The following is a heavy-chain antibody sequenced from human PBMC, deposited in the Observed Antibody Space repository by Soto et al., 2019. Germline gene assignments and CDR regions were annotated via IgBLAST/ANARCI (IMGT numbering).Heavy chain of an antibody. CDR1: VGSVTGSTSS. D-gene: IGHD3-9*01. CDR3: ARQPTGYPNWFDA. Sequence: QVQLQEPGPELGNPSGTLSLTSTVPVGSVTGSTSSGAGVPQPPGKGLHWIGTIFYGHGTYYNPSLESRVTISLDTSKIQFSLELTSVTAADTAVYYCARQPTGYPNWFDAWGRGILVIVSS. CDR2: IFYGHGT. J-gene: IGHJ5*02. V-gene: IGHV4-39*01.